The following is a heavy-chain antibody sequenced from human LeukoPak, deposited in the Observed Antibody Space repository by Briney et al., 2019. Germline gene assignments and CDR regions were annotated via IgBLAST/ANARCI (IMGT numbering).Heavy chain of an antibody. V-gene: IGHV4-34*01. CDR1: GGSFSGYY. CDR2: INHSGST. Sequence: MTSETLSLTCAVYGGSFSGYYWSWIRQPPGKGLEWIGEINHSGSTNYNPSLKSRVTISVDTSKNQFSLKLSSVTAADTAVYYCARDGNYYFDYWGQGTLVTVSS. D-gene: IGHD1-26*01. J-gene: IGHJ4*02. CDR3: ARDGNYYFDY.